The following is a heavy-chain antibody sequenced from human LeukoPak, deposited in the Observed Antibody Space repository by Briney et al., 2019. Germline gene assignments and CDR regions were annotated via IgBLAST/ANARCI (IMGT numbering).Heavy chain of an antibody. D-gene: IGHD5-12*01. J-gene: IGHJ4*02. CDR1: GFTFDDYA. V-gene: IGHV3-43*02. Sequence: GGSLRLSCAASGFTFDDYAMHWVRQAPGKGLEWVSLISGDGGSTYYADPVKGRFTISRDNSKNSLYLQMNSLRTEDTALYYCAEDIRWLRLGYWGQGTLVTVSS. CDR3: AEDIRWLRLGY. CDR2: ISGDGGST.